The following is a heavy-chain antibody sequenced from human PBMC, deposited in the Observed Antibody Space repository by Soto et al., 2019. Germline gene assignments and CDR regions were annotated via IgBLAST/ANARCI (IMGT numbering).Heavy chain of an antibody. J-gene: IGHJ4*02. CDR3: AKDRLAGGFDY. CDR1: A. Sequence: ASSRVLQAPGKGLEWVSLVSVTAGTTYYTDSVKGRFTISRDNSRNTVYLQMNSLRADDTAVYYCAKDRLAGGFDYWGQGTLVTVSS. V-gene: IGHV3-23*01. CDR2: VSVTAGTT. D-gene: IGHD3-16*01.